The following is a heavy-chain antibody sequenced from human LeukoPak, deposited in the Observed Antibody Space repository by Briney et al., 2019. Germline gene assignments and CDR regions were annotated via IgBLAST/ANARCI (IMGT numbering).Heavy chain of an antibody. J-gene: IGHJ5*02. CDR3: ARDIHSSSWCRFDP. Sequence: SETLSLTCTVSGGSISSYYWSWIRQPPGKGLEWIGYIYYSGSTNYNPSLKSRVTISVDTSKNQFSLKLSSVTAADTAVYYCARDIHSSSWCRFDPWGQGTLVTVSS. CDR2: IYYSGST. CDR1: GGSISSYY. D-gene: IGHD6-13*01. V-gene: IGHV4-59*01.